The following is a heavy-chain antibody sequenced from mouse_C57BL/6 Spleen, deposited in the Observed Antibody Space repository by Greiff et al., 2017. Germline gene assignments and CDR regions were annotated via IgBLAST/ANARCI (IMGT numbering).Heavy chain of an antibody. Sequence: EVKLVESGGGLVKPGGSLKLSCAASGFTFSDYGMHWVRQAPEKGLEWVAYISRGSSTIYYADTVKGRFTISRDNAKNTLFLQMTSLRSEDTAMYYCARSSYYAMDYWGQGTSVTVSS. CDR3: ARSSYYAMDY. J-gene: IGHJ4*01. CDR2: ISRGSSTI. V-gene: IGHV5-17*01. CDR1: GFTFSDYG.